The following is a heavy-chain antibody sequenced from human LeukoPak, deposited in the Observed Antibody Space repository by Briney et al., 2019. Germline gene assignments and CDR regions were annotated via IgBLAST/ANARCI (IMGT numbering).Heavy chain of an antibody. Sequence: GASVKVSCKASCYTFTTYGISLVREAPGQGLEWMGWISGYNGNTNYAQKLQGRVTMTTDTPTSTAYMEVRSLRSDDTAVYYCARAPPPHNPVPVDFWGQGTLVTVSS. J-gene: IGHJ4*02. D-gene: IGHD3-10*02. V-gene: IGHV1-18*01. CDR2: ISGYNGNT. CDR3: ARAPPPHNPVPVDF. CDR1: CYTFTTYG.